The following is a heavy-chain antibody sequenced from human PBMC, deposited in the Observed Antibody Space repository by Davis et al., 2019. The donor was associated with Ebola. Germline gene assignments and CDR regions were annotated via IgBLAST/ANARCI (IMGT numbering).Heavy chain of an antibody. CDR1: GDSVSSNSAA. J-gene: IGHJ6*02. Sequence: HSQTLSLTCAISGDSVSSNSAAWNWIRQSPSRGLEWLGRTYYRSKWYNDYAVSVKSRITINPDTSKNQFSLQLNSVTPEDTAVYYCARDLEGYGDPRKNYYYYYGMDVWGQGTTVTVSS. CDR3: ARDLEGYGDPRKNYYYYYGMDV. CDR2: TYYRSKWYN. V-gene: IGHV6-1*01. D-gene: IGHD4-17*01.